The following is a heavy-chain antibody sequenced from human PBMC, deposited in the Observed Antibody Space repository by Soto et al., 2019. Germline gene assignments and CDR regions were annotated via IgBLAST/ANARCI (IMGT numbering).Heavy chain of an antibody. CDR2: INPNSGGT. CDR1: GYTFTGYY. V-gene: IGHV1-2*02. Sequence: SVKVSCKASGYTFTGYYMHWVRQAPGQGLEWMGWINPNSGGTNYAQKFQGRVTMTRDTSISTAYMELSRLRSDDTAVYYCARKTPIPVGSFFDYWGQGTLATVYS. D-gene: IGHD2-15*01. J-gene: IGHJ4*02. CDR3: ARKTPIPVGSFFDY.